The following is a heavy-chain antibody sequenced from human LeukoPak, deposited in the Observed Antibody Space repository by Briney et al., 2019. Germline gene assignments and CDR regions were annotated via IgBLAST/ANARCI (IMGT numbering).Heavy chain of an antibody. Sequence: QPGGSLRLSCVVSGFTFSSHAMCWVRQAPGRGLEWVSSIDISDDSTSYADSVKGRFTISRDNSKNTLLLQMDSLRAEDSAIYYCANEIRPNDYWGQGTLVTVSS. CDR1: GFTFSSHA. J-gene: IGHJ4*02. CDR3: ANEIRPNDY. V-gene: IGHV3-23*05. D-gene: IGHD4/OR15-4a*01. CDR2: IDISDDST.